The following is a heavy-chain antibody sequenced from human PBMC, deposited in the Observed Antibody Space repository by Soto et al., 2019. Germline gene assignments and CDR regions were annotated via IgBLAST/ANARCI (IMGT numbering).Heavy chain of an antibody. CDR3: ARVKGTMVRGVIKGGDFDH. J-gene: IGHJ4*02. Sequence: QVQLQESGPGLVKPSETLSLTCTVSGGSISTYYWSWIRQPPGKGLEWIGYIYNSGSTNYNPSLKSRVTISVDTSKNQFSLKLSSVTPADTAVYYCARVKGTMVRGVIKGGDFDHWGQGTLVTVSS. CDR1: GGSISTYY. V-gene: IGHV4-59*01. D-gene: IGHD3-10*01. CDR2: IYNSGST.